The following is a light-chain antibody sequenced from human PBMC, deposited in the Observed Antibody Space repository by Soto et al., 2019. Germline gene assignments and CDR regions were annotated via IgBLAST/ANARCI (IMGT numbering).Light chain of an antibody. Sequence: EIVLTQSPGTLSLSPGERATLSCRASQSVSRSYLAWNQQKPGQAPRLLIYGASSRATGIPDRFSGSGSRTDFTLTISRVEPEDCAVYYCQQYGRSPLVTFGLGTRLEIK. J-gene: IGKJ5*01. CDR2: GAS. V-gene: IGKV3-20*01. CDR1: QSVSRSY. CDR3: QQYGRSPLVT.